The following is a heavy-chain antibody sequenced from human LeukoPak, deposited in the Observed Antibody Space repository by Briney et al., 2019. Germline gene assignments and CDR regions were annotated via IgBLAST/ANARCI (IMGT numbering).Heavy chain of an antibody. CDR3: ARDLRGLLRGSGAFDI. CDR2: IYYSGNT. Sequence: SETLSLTCTVSGVSISSSNSYWGWIRQPPGKGLEWIGSIYYSGNTYYNASLKSQVFISIDTSKNQFSLKLTSVTAADTAVYYCARDLRGLLRGSGAFDIWGQGTMVTVSS. D-gene: IGHD1-26*01. V-gene: IGHV4-39*02. CDR1: GVSISSSNSY. J-gene: IGHJ3*02.